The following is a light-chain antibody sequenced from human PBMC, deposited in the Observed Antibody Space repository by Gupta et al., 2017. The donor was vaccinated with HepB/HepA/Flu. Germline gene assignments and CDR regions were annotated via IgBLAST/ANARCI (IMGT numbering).Light chain of an antibody. CDR3: MQALQSPRT. CDR1: HSLLRSNGYNY. J-gene: IGKJ1*01. V-gene: IGKV2-28*01. CDR2: LAS. Sequence: DIVMAPSQPSLPFTPGEPASISCRSSHSLLRSNGYNYLEWYLQKPGQSPLLLLYLASNRASGVPDRFSGSGSGTDFTLKISIVEAEDVGVYYCMQALQSPRTFGQGTKVEIK.